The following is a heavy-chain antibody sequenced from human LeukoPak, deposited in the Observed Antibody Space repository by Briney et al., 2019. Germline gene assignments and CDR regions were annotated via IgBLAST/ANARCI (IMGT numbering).Heavy chain of an antibody. V-gene: IGHV1-2*02. Sequence: GASVKVSCKASGYSFTTYDIVWVRQATGQGLEWMGWITPNSGGTNYAQRFQGRVTMTRDTSISTAYMELSRLRSDDTAVYYCAREAYDSGSFRTDYYYMDVWGKGTTVTISS. D-gene: IGHD3-10*01. CDR1: GYSFTTYD. J-gene: IGHJ6*03. CDR3: AREAYDSGSFRTDYYYMDV. CDR2: ITPNSGGT.